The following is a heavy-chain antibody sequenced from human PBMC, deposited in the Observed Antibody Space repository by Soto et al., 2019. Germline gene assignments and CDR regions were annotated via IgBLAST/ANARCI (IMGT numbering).Heavy chain of an antibody. Sequence: QVQLVESGGGVVQPGRSLRLSCAASGFTFSSYGMHWVRQAPGKGLEWVAVISYDGSNKYYADSVKGRFTISRDNSKNTLYLQMNSLRAEDTDVYYCAKDPTPHYYGSGSYYNPSDYWGQGTLVTVSS. V-gene: IGHV3-30*18. CDR2: ISYDGSNK. D-gene: IGHD3-10*01. CDR3: AKDPTPHYYGSGSYYNPSDY. J-gene: IGHJ4*02. CDR1: GFTFSSYG.